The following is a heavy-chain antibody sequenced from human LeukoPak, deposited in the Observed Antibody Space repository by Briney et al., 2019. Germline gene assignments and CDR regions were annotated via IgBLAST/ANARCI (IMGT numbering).Heavy chain of an antibody. Sequence: GGSLRLSCAASGFTFSDYYMSWIRQAPGKGLEWVSYISSSGSTIYYADSVKGRFTISRDNAKNSLYLQMNSLRAEDTAVYYCARVEGTVTTSNYYFDYCGQGTLVTVPS. CDR3: ARVEGTVTTSNYYFDY. V-gene: IGHV3-11*01. CDR2: ISSSGSTI. D-gene: IGHD4-17*01. J-gene: IGHJ4*02. CDR1: GFTFSDYY.